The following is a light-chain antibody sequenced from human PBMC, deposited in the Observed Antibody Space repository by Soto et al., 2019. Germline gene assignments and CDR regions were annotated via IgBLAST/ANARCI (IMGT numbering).Light chain of an antibody. Sequence: LAQPASVSGSPGQSITISCTGASGYVGTYSLVSWYQQHLGKAPKVVIYQGHKRPSGVPDRFSGSTSVNTASLTILGLQTDDEADYYCCLYVGATTDVFGSATK. CDR2: QGH. J-gene: IGLJ1*01. V-gene: IGLV2-23*01. CDR3: CLYVGATTDV. CDR1: SGYVGTYSL.